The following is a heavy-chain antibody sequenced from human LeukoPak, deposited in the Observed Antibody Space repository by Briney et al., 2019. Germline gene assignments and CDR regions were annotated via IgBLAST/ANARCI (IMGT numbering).Heavy chain of an antibody. CDR1: GYTFTGYY. D-gene: IGHD1-26*01. CDR2: INPNSGGT. J-gene: IGHJ6*02. CDR3: ARPVGATHYGMDV. Sequence: ASVKVSCKASGYTFTGYYMHWVRQAPGQGLEWMGWINPNSGGTNYAQKFQGRVTMTRDTSISTAYMELSRLRSEDTAVYYCARPVGATHYGMDVWGQGTTVTVSS. V-gene: IGHV1-2*02.